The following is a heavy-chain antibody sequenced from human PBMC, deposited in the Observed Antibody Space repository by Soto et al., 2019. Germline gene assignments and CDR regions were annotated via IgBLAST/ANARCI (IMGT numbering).Heavy chain of an antibody. CDR3: ARSLYCSSTSCEAYYYYGMDV. CDR1: GYTFTSYG. V-gene: IGHV1-18*01. J-gene: IGHJ6*02. CDR2: ISAYNGNT. D-gene: IGHD2-2*01. Sequence: QVQLVQSGAEVKKPGASVKVSCKASGYTFTSYGISWVRQAPGQGLEWMGWISAYNGNTNYAQKLQGRDTMTTDTSTSTAYMELRSLRSDDTAVYYCARSLYCSSTSCEAYYYYGMDVWGQGTTVTVSS.